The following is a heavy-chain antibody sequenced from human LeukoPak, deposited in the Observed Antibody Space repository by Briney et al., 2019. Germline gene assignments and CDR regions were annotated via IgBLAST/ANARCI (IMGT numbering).Heavy chain of an antibody. V-gene: IGHV3-74*01. Sequence: VGSLRLSCAASGVTFRDYSMRWVRQTPGKGLVWVSRINSDGRSTNYADSVMGRFSLYRDYAKNTVYLQRNGLRAEGTAVYYCAITIVGATDWFDPWGQGTLVTVSS. CDR1: GVTFRDYS. CDR2: INSDGRST. J-gene: IGHJ5*02. D-gene: IGHD1-26*01. CDR3: AITIVGATDWFDP.